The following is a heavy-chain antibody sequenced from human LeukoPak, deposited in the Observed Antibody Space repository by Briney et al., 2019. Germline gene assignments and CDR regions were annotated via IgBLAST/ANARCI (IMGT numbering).Heavy chain of an antibody. CDR1: GFSFSNYG. CDR2: ISSSSSYI. Sequence: PGGSLRLSCAASGFSFSNYGMNWVRQAPGKGLEWVSLISSSSSYIYYADSVKGRFTISRDNAKNSLYLQMNSLRAEDTAVYYCARCRNGYRNDVFDIWGQGTMVTVSS. J-gene: IGHJ3*02. V-gene: IGHV3-21*01. CDR3: ARCRNGYRNDVFDI. D-gene: IGHD5-24*01.